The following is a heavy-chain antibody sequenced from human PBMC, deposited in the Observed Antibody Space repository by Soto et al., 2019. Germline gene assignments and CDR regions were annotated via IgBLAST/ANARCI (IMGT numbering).Heavy chain of an antibody. CDR2: IYWDDDK. J-gene: IGHJ4*02. CDR3: AHSRGEFSHFDY. D-gene: IGHD3-10*01. CDR1: GFSLSTSGVG. Sequence: QITLKESGPTLVKPTQTLTLTCTFSGFSLSTSGVGVGWIRQPPGKALEWLALIYWDDDKRYSPSLKSRLTITKHTSKIQVVLTMTNMDSVDTATYDCAHSRGEFSHFDYWGQGTLVTVSS. V-gene: IGHV2-5*02.